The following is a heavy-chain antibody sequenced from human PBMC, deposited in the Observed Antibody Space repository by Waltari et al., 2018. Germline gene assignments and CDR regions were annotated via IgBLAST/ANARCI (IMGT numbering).Heavy chain of an antibody. J-gene: IGHJ4*02. CDR3: ARREDYGDYVTPFDY. D-gene: IGHD4-17*01. CDR2: IYYSGST. Sequence: QLQLQESGPGLVKPSETLSLTCTVSGGSISRSSYYWGWIRQPPGKGLEWIGSIYYSGSTYYNPSLKSRVTISVDTSKNQFSLKLSSVTAADTAVYYCARREDYGDYVTPFDYWGQGTLVTVSS. V-gene: IGHV4-39*07. CDR1: GGSISRSSYY.